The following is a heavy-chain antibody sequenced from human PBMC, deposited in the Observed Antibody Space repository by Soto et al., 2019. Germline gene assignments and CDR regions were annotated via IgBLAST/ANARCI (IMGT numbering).Heavy chain of an antibody. V-gene: IGHV4-59*01. CDR1: Y. CDR2: ISYSGNT. J-gene: IGHJ4*02. Sequence: YWSWIRQPPGKGLEWIGYISYSGNTNYNPSLKSRVTMSVDTPKNQFSLRLSSVTTADTAVYYCAGLRGYAGSPIDYWGQGTLVPVSS. D-gene: IGHD2-15*01. CDR3: AGLRGYAGSPIDY.